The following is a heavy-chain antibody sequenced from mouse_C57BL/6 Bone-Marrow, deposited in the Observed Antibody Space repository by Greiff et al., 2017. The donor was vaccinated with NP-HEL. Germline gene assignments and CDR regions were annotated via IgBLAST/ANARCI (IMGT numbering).Heavy chain of an antibody. D-gene: IGHD2-1*01. J-gene: IGHJ4*01. CDR2: LYPGSGST. V-gene: IGHV1-55*01. CDR1: CYTFTSYW. CDR3: ARCLVVTYAMDY. Sequence: QVQLQQPGAELVKPGASVKMSCKASCYTFTSYWITWVKQRPGQGLEWIGDLYPGSGSTNYNEKFKSKATLTVDTSSSTAYMQLSSLTSEDSAVYYCARCLVVTYAMDYWGQGTSVTVSS.